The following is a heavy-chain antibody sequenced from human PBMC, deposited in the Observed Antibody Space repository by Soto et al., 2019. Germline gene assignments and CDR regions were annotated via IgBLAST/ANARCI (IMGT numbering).Heavy chain of an antibody. CDR2: IYNSGIT. Sequence: PSETLSLTCTVSGGPIGRGEHFWIWIRPPPGKGLEWVGYIYNSGITRYNPSLKRRITMSVDTSKNQISLRLSSVTAADTAVYYCATHNSPEDRTTRYYDMYVWGRGHRVTV. CDR1: GGPIGRGEHF. CDR3: ATHNSPEDRTTRYYDMYV. V-gene: IGHV4-30-4*01. J-gene: IGHJ6*02. D-gene: IGHD1-1*01.